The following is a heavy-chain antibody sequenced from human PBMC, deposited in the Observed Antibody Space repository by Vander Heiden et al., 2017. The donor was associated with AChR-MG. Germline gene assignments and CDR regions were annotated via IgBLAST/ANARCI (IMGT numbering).Heavy chain of an antibody. Sequence: QITLKESGPTLVKPTQTLTLTCTFSGFSLSTSGVGVGWIRQPPGKALEWLALIYWDDDKRYSPSLKSRLTITKDTSKNQVVLTMTNMDPVDTATYYCAHTASKDFWTKKWDYYYYMDVWGKGTTVTVSS. CDR1: GFSLSTSGVG. D-gene: IGHD3-3*01. CDR2: IYWDDDK. V-gene: IGHV2-5*02. CDR3: AHTASKDFWTKKWDYYYYMDV. J-gene: IGHJ6*03.